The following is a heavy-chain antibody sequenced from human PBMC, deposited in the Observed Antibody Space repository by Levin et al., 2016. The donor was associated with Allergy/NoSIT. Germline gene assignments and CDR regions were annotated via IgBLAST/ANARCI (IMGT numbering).Heavy chain of an antibody. Sequence: GESLKISCAASGFTFSNYAMSWVRQAPGRGLEWVSAISVGGSDTYYADSVKGRFTISRDNSKNTLFLQMNSLRAEDTAVYYCAKDNVRNWYAVGDYWGQGTLLIVSS. D-gene: IGHD1-1*01. CDR3: AKDNVRNWYAVGDY. V-gene: IGHV3-23*01. CDR2: ISVGGSDT. CDR1: GFTFSNYA. J-gene: IGHJ4*02.